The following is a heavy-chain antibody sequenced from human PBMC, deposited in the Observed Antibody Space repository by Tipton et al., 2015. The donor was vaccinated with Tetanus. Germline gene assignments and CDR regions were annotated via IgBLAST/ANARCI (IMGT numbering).Heavy chain of an antibody. CDR1: GASIANGGFY. D-gene: IGHD2-2*01. CDR3: ARTSIPAADCGFDY. V-gene: IGHV4-31*03. CDR2: ISYSGST. Sequence: TLSLTCTISGASIANGGFYYNWIRQHPGKGLEWIGFISYSGSTYYNPSLKSRFTISVDTSRSQFSLNLRSVTAADTAVYYCARTSIPAADCGFDYWGQGTLVTVSS. J-gene: IGHJ4*02.